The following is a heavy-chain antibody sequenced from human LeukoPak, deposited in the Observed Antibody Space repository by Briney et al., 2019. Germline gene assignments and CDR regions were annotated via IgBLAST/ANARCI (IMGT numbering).Heavy chain of an antibody. V-gene: IGHV5-51*01. D-gene: IGHD6-19*01. CDR2: IYPGDSDT. CDR1: GYTFTNYW. J-gene: IGHJ6*02. Sequence: GESLKISCKGSGYTFTNYWIGWVRQMPGKGLEWMGIIYPGDSDTRYSPSFQGPVTISADKSNSTAYLQWNSLKASDTAMYYCASSIAVAGTYYGMDVWGQGTTVTVSS. CDR3: ASSIAVAGTYYGMDV.